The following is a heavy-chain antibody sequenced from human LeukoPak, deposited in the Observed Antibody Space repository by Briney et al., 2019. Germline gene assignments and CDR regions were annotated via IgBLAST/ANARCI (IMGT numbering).Heavy chain of an antibody. J-gene: IGHJ4*02. CDR3: ARNQLVRAPLDY. D-gene: IGHD6-13*01. CDR1: GFTFSSYW. Sequence: GGFLRLSCAASGFTFSSYWMSWVRQAPGKGLEWVANIKQDGSEKYYVDSVKGRFTISRDNAKNSLYLQMNSLRAEDTPVYYCARNQLVRAPLDYWGQGTLVTVSS. V-gene: IGHV3-7*01. CDR2: IKQDGSEK.